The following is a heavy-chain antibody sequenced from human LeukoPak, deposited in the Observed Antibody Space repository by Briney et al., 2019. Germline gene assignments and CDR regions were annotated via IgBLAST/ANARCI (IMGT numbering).Heavy chain of an antibody. V-gene: IGHV3-23*01. D-gene: IGHD3-22*01. J-gene: IGHJ4*02. Sequence: GGSLRLSCAASGFTFSSYAMSWVRQAPGKGLEWVSAISGSGGSTYYADSVKGRFTISRDNSKNTRYLQMNSLRAEDKAVYYCAKDLLDYDGDYWGQGTLVTVSS. CDR2: ISGSGGST. CDR3: AKDLLDYDGDY. CDR1: GFTFSSYA.